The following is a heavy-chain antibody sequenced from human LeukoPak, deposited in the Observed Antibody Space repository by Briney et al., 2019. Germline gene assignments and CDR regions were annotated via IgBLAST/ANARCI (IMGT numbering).Heavy chain of an antibody. V-gene: IGHV1-2*02. D-gene: IGHD6-6*01. CDR3: ARDVLDSSYYYYYGMDV. J-gene: IGHJ6*02. CDR1: GYTFTDSY. CDR2: INPKSGGT. Sequence: EASVKVSCKASGYTFTDSYMHWVRQAPGQGLEWMGWINPKSGGTKYAQKYEGRVTMTRDTSIRTVYMELSRLRSDDTAVYFCARDVLDSSYYYYYGMDVWGQGTTVTVSS.